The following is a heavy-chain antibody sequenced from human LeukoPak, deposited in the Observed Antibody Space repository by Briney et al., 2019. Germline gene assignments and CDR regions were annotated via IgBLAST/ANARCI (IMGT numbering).Heavy chain of an antibody. CDR2: IGTDGDT. J-gene: IGHJ3*02. CDR3: ARIGVDAFDI. Sequence: GESLRLSCAASGFTFSSYDMHWVRQATGKGLEWVSAIGTDGDTFYPGSVKGRFTISRDNAENSLYLQMNSLRAEDTAVYYCARIGVDAFDIWGQGTMVTVSS. CDR1: GFTFSSYD. V-gene: IGHV3-13*01.